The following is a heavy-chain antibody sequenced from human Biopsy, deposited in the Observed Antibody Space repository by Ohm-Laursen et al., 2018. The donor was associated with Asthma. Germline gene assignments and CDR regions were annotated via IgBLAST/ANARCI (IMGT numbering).Heavy chain of an antibody. Sequence: SLRLSCAASGFTFSSYSMNWVRQAPGKGLEWVSYISSSSSTIYYADSVKGRFTNSRDNAKNSLYLQMNSLRDEDTAVYYCARFKRGYSYGYAGVFDYWGQGTLVTVSS. CDR2: ISSSSSTI. V-gene: IGHV3-48*02. J-gene: IGHJ4*02. CDR1: GFTFSSYS. D-gene: IGHD5-18*01. CDR3: ARFKRGYSYGYAGVFDY.